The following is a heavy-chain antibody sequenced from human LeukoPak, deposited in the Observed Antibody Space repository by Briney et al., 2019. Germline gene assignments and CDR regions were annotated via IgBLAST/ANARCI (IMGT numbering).Heavy chain of an antibody. CDR3: ARGSGIVGATANSIFDY. CDR2: INPSGGST. Sequence: ASVKVSCKASGYTFTSYYMHWVRQAPGQGLEWMGIINPSGGSTSYAQKFQGRVTMTRDTSTSTVYMELSSLRSEDTAVYYCARGSGIVGATANSIFDYWGQGTLVTVSS. D-gene: IGHD1-26*01. J-gene: IGHJ4*02. CDR1: GYTFTSYY. V-gene: IGHV1-46*01.